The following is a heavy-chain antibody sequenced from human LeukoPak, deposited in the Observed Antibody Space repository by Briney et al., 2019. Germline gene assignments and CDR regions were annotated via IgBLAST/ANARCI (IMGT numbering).Heavy chain of an antibody. CDR3: ATDRDSSRIFWDY. V-gene: IGHV1-24*01. Sequence: ASVKVSCKVSGYTLTELSMHWVRQAPGKGLEWMGGFDPEDGETIYLRKFQGRVTMTEDTSTDSAYMELSSLRSEDTAVYYCATDRDSSRIFWDYWGQGTLVTVSS. D-gene: IGHD3-3*01. J-gene: IGHJ4*02. CDR1: GYTLTELS. CDR2: FDPEDGET.